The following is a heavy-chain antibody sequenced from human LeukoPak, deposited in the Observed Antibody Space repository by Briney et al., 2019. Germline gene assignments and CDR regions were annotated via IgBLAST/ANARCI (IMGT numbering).Heavy chain of an antibody. V-gene: IGHV4-59*08. CDR3: ARVGAWAVAAFDY. J-gene: IGHJ4*02. CDR2: IYYSGST. CDR1: GGSISSYY. D-gene: IGHD6-19*01. Sequence: PSETLSLTCTVSGGSISSYYWSWIRQPPGKGLEWIGYIYYSGSTNYNPSLKSRVTISVDTSKNQFSLKLSSVTAADTAVYYCARVGAWAVAAFDYWGQGTLVTVSS.